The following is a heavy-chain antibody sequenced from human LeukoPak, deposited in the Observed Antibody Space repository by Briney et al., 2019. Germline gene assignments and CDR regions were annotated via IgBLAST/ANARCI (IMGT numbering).Heavy chain of an antibody. V-gene: IGHV1-69*13. Sequence: VASVKVSCKASGGTFSSYAISWVRQAPGQGFEWMGGIIPIFGTANYAQKFQGRVTITADESTSTAYMELSSLRSEDTAVYYGARGTGDADYYYYYMDVWGKGTTVTVSS. CDR1: GGTFSSYA. J-gene: IGHJ6*03. CDR2: IIPIFGTA. CDR3: ARGTGDADYYYYYMDV. D-gene: IGHD7-27*01.